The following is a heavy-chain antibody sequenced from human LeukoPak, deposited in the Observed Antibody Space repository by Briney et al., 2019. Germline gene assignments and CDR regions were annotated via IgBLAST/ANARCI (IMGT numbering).Heavy chain of an antibody. Sequence: PGGSLRLSCAASGFTFSSYGMSWVRQAPGKGLEWVSSISSSSSYIYYEDSVKGRFTISRDNAKNSLYLQMNSLRAEDTAVYYCARETPADYYDSSGPDHYYYYYMDVWGKGTTVTISS. CDR3: ARETPADYYDSSGPDHYYYYYMDV. D-gene: IGHD3-22*01. CDR2: ISSSSSYI. J-gene: IGHJ6*03. CDR1: GFTFSSYG. V-gene: IGHV3-21*01.